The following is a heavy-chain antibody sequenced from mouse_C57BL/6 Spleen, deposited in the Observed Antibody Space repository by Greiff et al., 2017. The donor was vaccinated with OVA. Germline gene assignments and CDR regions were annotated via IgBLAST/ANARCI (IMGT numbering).Heavy chain of an antibody. Sequence: VQLQQSGAELVKPGASVKLSCTASGFNIKDYYMHWVKQRTEQGLEWIGRIDPEDGETKYAPKFQGKATITADKSANTAYLQLSSLTSEDTAVDYGARGHVATDYAMDDWGQGTSVTVSS. J-gene: IGHJ4*01. CDR3: ARGHVATDYAMDD. CDR1: GFNIKDYY. D-gene: IGHD1-1*01. V-gene: IGHV14-2*01. CDR2: IDPEDGET.